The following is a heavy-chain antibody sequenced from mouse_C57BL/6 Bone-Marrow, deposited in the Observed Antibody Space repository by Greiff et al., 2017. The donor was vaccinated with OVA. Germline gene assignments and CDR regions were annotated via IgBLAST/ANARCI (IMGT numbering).Heavy chain of an antibody. V-gene: IGHV1-82*01. CDR3: ARPKGSYFDY. CDR1: GYAFSSSW. Sequence: QVQLKQSGPELVKPGASVKISCKASGYAFSSSWMNWVKQRPGKGLEWIGRIYPGDGDTNYNGKFKGKATLTADKSSSTAYMQLSSLTSEDSAVYFCARPKGSYFDYWGQGTTLTVSS. CDR2: IYPGDGDT. J-gene: IGHJ2*01.